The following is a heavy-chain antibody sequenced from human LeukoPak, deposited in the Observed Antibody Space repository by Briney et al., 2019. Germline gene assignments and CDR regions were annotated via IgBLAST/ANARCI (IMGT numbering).Heavy chain of an antibody. V-gene: IGHV1-69*04. J-gene: IGHJ4*02. CDR1: GGTFSSYT. Sequence: SVKVSCKXSGGTFSSYTISWVRQAPGQGLERMGRIIPILGIANYAQKFQGRVTITADKSTSTAYMELSSLRSEDTAVYYCARDLAIAATTGYWGQGTLVTVSS. CDR3: ARDLAIAATTGY. CDR2: IIPILGIA. D-gene: IGHD6-13*01.